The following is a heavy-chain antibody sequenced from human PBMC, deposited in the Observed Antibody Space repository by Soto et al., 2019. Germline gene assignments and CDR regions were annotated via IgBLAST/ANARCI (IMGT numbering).Heavy chain of an antibody. CDR3: TRGGWLQLPFGH. Sequence: PSETLSLTCTVSGGSVSSGNYYWSWIRQPPGKGLEWIGYIYNSGSTNNNPSLKSRVTISVDTSKNQFSLKLTSVTDSDTAVYYCTRGGWLQLPFGHWGQGTLVTVS. CDR2: IYNSGST. D-gene: IGHD5-12*01. CDR1: GGSVSSGNYY. J-gene: IGHJ4*02. V-gene: IGHV4-61*01.